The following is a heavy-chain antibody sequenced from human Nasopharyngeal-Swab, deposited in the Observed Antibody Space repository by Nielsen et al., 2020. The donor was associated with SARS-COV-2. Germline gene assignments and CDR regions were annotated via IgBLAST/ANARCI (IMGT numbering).Heavy chain of an antibody. V-gene: IGHV3-15*01. J-gene: IGHJ6*02. Sequence: GGSLRLSCAASGFTFSNAWMNWVRQAPGKGLEWVGRIKSKTDGGTTDYAAPVKGRFTISRDDSKNTLYLQMNSLKTEDTAVYYCTTGYGDYNYYYYYVMDVWGQGTTVTVSS. D-gene: IGHD4-17*01. CDR2: IKSKTDGGTT. CDR3: TTGYGDYNYYYYYVMDV. CDR1: GFTFSNAW.